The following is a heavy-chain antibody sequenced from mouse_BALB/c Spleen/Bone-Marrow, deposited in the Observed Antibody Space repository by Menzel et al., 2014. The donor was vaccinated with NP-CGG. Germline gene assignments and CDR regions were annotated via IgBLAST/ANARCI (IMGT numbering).Heavy chain of an antibody. Sequence: VQLQQSGAELVRPGTSVKVCCKASGYAFTDYLMEWLKQRPGQGLEWIGVINPGSGSTNYNEKFKDKATLTADKSSSTAYMQLSSLTSDDSAVYFCARYDGYFDYWGQGTILTVSS. D-gene: IGHD2-3*01. CDR1: GYAFTDYL. CDR2: INPGSGST. CDR3: ARYDGYFDY. V-gene: IGHV1-54*01. J-gene: IGHJ2*01.